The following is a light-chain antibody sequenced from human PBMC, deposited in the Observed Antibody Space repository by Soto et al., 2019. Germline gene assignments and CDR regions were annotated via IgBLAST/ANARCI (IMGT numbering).Light chain of an antibody. Sequence: QSVLTQLPSASGTPGQRVTISCSGSSSNIGSNYVYWYQQLPGTAPKLLIYRNNQRPSGVPDRFSGSKSGTSASLAISGLRSEDEADYYCAAWDDSLSGSWVFGGGTQLTVL. CDR2: RNN. J-gene: IGLJ3*02. V-gene: IGLV1-47*01. CDR3: AAWDDSLSGSWV. CDR1: SSNIGSNY.